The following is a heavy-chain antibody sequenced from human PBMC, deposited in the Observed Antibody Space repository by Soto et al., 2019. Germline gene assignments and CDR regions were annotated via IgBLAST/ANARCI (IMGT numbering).Heavy chain of an antibody. D-gene: IGHD3-22*01. Sequence: EVQLVESGGGLVQPGGSLRLSCAASGFTFSNFWMHWVRQAPGKGLVWVSRIHSDGSSTSFADSVKGRFTISRDNAENTLYLQMNSLRAEDTAVYDCARDRDSRGFTYLDSWGQGTLVTVSS. J-gene: IGHJ4*02. CDR1: GFTFSNFW. CDR3: ARDRDSRGFTYLDS. CDR2: IHSDGSST. V-gene: IGHV3-74*01.